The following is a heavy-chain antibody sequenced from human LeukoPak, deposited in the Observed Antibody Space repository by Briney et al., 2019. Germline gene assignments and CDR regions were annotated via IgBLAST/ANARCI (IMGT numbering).Heavy chain of an antibody. CDR2: IIPILGIA. CDR1: GGTFSSYT. CDR3: ARVGHDILTGYSDY. Sequence: ASVKVSCKASGGTFSSYTISWVRQAPGQGLEWMGRIIPILGIANYAQKFQGRVTITADKSTSTAYMELSSLRSEDTAVYHCARVGHDILTGYSDYWGQGTLVTVSS. J-gene: IGHJ4*02. D-gene: IGHD3-9*01. V-gene: IGHV1-69*02.